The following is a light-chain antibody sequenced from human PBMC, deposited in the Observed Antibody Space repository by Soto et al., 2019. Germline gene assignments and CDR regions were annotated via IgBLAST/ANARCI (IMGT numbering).Light chain of an antibody. CDR1: SSNIGAGYA. V-gene: IGLV1-40*01. Sequence: QSVLTLPPSVSGAPGQRVTISCTVSSSNIGAGYAVHWYQQLPGTAPKLLIYGNSNRPSGVPDRFSGSKSGTSASLAITGLQAEDQDDYYCHSYDSSLSGSVFGRGTKLTVL. CDR3: HSYDSSLSGSV. J-gene: IGLJ3*02. CDR2: GNS.